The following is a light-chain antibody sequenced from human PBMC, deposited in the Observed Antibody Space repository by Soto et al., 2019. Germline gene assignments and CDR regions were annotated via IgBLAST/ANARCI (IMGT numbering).Light chain of an antibody. J-gene: IGLJ2*01. Sequence: QPVLAQPPSVSGAPGQRITISCTGSNSNIGAGYDVHWYQQLPGTAPKLLIYANNNRPSGVPDRFSGSRSGTSASLTITGLQAEDEADYYCQSYDTNLSAYVVFGGGTQLTVL. CDR2: ANN. CDR3: QSYDTNLSAYVV. CDR1: NSNIGAGYD. V-gene: IGLV1-40*01.